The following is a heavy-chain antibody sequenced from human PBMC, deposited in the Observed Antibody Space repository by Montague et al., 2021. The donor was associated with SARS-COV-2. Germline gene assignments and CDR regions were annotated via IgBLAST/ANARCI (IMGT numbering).Heavy chain of an antibody. CDR2: ISDSSYTI. D-gene: IGHD1-26*01. Sequence: SRRLSWSASGFTFSSYYMNWIRQAPGKGLEWVSSISDSSYTIYYADSVKGRFTISRDNAKNSLYLQMNSLRAEDTAMYYCAKDAKAIAYWGQGTLVTVSS. CDR3: AKDAKAIAY. J-gene: IGHJ4*02. CDR1: GFTFSSYY. V-gene: IGHV3-11*01.